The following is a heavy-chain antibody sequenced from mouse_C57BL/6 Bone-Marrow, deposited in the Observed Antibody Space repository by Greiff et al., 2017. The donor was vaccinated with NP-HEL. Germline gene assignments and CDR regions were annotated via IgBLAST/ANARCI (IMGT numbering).Heavy chain of an antibody. Sequence: VKLVESGAELVRPGTSVKMSCKASGYTFTNYWIGWAKQRPGHGLEWIGDIYPGGGYTNYNEKFKGKATLTADKSSSTAYMQFSSLTSEDSAIYYCAREGDSPAMDYWGQGTSVTVSS. CDR2: IYPGGGYT. CDR1: GYTFTNYW. J-gene: IGHJ4*01. V-gene: IGHV1-63*01. CDR3: AREGDSPAMDY.